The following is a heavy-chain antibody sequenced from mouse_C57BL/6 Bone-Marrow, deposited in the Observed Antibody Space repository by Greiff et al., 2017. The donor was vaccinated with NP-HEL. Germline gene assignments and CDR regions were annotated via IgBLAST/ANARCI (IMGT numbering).Heavy chain of an antibody. V-gene: IGHV1-81*01. CDR1: GYTFTSYG. CDR3: ARASYYYGSSLAWFAY. Sequence: VQRVESGAELARPGASVKLSCKASGYTFTSYGISWVKQRTGQGLEWIGEIYPRSGNTYYNEKFKGKATLTADKSSSTAYMELRSLTSEDSAVYFCARASYYYGSSLAWFAYWGQGTLVTVSA. J-gene: IGHJ3*01. CDR2: IYPRSGNT. D-gene: IGHD1-1*01.